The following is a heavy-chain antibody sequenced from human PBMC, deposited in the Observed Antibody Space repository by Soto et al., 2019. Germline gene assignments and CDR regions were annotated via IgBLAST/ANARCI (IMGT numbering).Heavy chain of an antibody. J-gene: IGHJ4*02. V-gene: IGHV3-13*01. D-gene: IGHD6-13*01. CDR2: IGTAGDT. Sequence: PGGSLRLSCVASGFTFSGFDMHWVRQPTGKGLEWVSSIGTAGDTYYAVSVKGRFTISRDNAKNSLSLQMNSLRAGDMAVYFCAKSQEIGTHFFDSWGQGTQVTVSS. CDR3: AKSQEIGTHFFDS. CDR1: GFTFSGFD.